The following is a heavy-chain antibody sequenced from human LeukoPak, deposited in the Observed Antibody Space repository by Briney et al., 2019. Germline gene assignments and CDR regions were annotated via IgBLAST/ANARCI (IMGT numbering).Heavy chain of an antibody. V-gene: IGHV1-69*13. CDR3: ARRGYSYGTNWFDP. CDR1: GGTFSSYA. D-gene: IGHD5-18*01. J-gene: IGHJ5*02. CDR2: IIPIFGTA. Sequence: SVKVSCKASGGTFSSYAISWVRQAPGQGLEWMGGIIPIFGTANYAQKFQGRVTITADESASTAYMELSSLRSEDTAVYYCARRGYSYGTNWFDPWGQGTLVTVSS.